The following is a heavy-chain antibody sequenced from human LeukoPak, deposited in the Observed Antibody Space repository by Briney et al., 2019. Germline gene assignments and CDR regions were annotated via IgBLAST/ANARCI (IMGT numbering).Heavy chain of an antibody. Sequence: RPSETLSLTCAVYGGSFSGYYWSWVRQAPGKGLEWVSGINWNGGSTGYADSVKGRFTISRDKSKNTLYLQMNSLRAEDTAVYYCAKGDTTWELPHDYWGQGTLVTVSS. CDR2: INWNGGST. CDR1: GGSFSGYY. V-gene: IGHV3-20*04. J-gene: IGHJ4*02. CDR3: AKGDTTWELPHDY. D-gene: IGHD1-26*01.